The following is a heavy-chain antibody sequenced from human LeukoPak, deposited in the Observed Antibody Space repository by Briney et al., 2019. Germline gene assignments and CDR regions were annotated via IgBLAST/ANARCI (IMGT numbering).Heavy chain of an antibody. V-gene: IGHV3-23*01. CDR1: GFTFTSYY. J-gene: IGHJ4*02. CDR2: INGNGNSI. Sequence: PGGSLRLSCAASGFTFTSYYMTWVRQPPGKGLEWISAINGNGNSIYYPASAKDRFTFSRDNSKNMLFLQMNSLRAEDTAVYYCARVASGLVRGVIITQHFFDYWGQGTLVGDCS. D-gene: IGHD3-10*01. CDR3: ARVASGLVRGVIITQHFFDY.